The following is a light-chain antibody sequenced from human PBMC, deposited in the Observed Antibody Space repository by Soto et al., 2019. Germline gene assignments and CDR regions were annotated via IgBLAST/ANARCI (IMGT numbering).Light chain of an antibody. CDR3: QKYNSAPPT. V-gene: IGKV1-27*01. Sequence: DIQMTQSPSSLSASVGDRVTITCRASQGISSYLAWYQQKPGKVPKVLIYAASTLQSGVPSRFSGSGSGTDFTLTISSLQPEDAATYYCQKYNSAPPTFGGGTKVDIK. CDR2: AAS. CDR1: QGISSY. J-gene: IGKJ4*01.